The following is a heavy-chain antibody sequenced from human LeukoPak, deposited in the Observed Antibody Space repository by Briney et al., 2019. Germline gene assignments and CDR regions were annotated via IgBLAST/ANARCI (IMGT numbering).Heavy chain of an antibody. CDR2: ISVRSNYR. CDR1: GYTFSDFS. CDR3: VRLRRNSDRSGYYYYYDY. Sequence: GGSLTLSCAASGYTFSDFSVNWVRQAPGKGLEWVSSISVRSNYRYYADSVRGRFTISRDDARDSLFLQMDSLRAEDTAVYFCVRLRRNSDRSGYYYYYDYWGQGTLVTVSS. J-gene: IGHJ4*02. V-gene: IGHV3-21*01. D-gene: IGHD3-22*01.